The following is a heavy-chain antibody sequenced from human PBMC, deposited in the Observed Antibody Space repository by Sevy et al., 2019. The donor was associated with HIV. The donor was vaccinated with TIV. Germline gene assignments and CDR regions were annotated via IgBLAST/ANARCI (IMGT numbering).Heavy chain of an antibody. CDR2: ISSSGSTI. V-gene: IGHV3-48*03. CDR1: GFTFSSYE. CDR3: ARSLHTYYDFWSRYYAFYGMDV. Sequence: RGSLRLSCAASGFTFSSYEMNWVRQAPGKGLERVSYISSSGSTIYYADSVKGRFTISRDNAKNSLYLQMNSLRAEDTAVYYFARSLHTYYDFWSRYYAFYGMDVWGQGTTVIVSS. D-gene: IGHD3-3*01. J-gene: IGHJ6*02.